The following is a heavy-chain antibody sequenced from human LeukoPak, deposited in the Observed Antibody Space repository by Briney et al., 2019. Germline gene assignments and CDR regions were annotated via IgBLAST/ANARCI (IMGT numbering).Heavy chain of an antibody. CDR1: SGSISGYY. Sequence: SETLSLTCTVSSGSISGYYWSWIRQPPGKGLECIGYILYGGNANYNPSLKSRVTISVDTSKNQFSLKLNSVTAADTAVYYCARGASDYDILTGYIPAPFDYWGQGTLVTVSS. D-gene: IGHD3-9*01. CDR2: ILYGGNA. J-gene: IGHJ4*02. CDR3: ARGASDYDILTGYIPAPFDY. V-gene: IGHV4-59*01.